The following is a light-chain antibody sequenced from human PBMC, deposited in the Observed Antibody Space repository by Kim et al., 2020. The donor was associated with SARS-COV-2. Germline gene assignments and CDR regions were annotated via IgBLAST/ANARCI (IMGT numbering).Light chain of an antibody. CDR2: GAS. V-gene: IGKV3-15*01. Sequence: EIVMTQSPATLSVSPGERATLSCRASQSVSSNFGWYQQKPGQAPRLLIYGASTRATGIPARFSGSGSGTEFTLTISSLQSEDFAVYYCQQDNNWPRTFGQGTKVEIK. CDR1: QSVSSN. CDR3: QQDNNWPRT. J-gene: IGKJ1*01.